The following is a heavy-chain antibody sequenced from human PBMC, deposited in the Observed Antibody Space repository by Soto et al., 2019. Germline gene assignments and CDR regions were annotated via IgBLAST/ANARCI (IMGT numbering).Heavy chain of an antibody. D-gene: IGHD2-21*02. CDR2: IIPIFGTA. Sequence: SVKVSCKASGGTFSSYAISWVRQAPGQGLEWMGGIIPIFGTANYAQKFQGRVTITADESTSTAYMELSSLRSEDTAVYYCARTPLVVTAIQGYYFDYWGQGTLVTVSS. J-gene: IGHJ4*02. CDR3: ARTPLVVTAIQGYYFDY. V-gene: IGHV1-69*13. CDR1: GGTFSSYA.